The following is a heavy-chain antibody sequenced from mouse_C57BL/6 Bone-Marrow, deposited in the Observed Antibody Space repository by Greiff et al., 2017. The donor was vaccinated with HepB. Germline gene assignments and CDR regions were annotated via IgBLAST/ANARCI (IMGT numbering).Heavy chain of an antibody. CDR1: GYTFTSYW. D-gene: IGHD1-1*01. CDR3: ASKGYYYGSSYWYFDV. V-gene: IGHV1-53*01. CDR2: INPSNGGT. Sequence: VKLQQPGTELVKPGASVKLSCKASGYTFTSYWMHWVKQRPGQGLEWIGNINPSNGGTNYNEKFKSKATLTVDKSSSTAYMQLSSLTSEDSAVYYCASKGYYYGSSYWYFDVWGTGTTVTVSS. J-gene: IGHJ1*03.